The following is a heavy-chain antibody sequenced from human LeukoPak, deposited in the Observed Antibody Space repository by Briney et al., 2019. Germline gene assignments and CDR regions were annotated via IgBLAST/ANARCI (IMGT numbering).Heavy chain of an antibody. CDR2: ISYDGGNK. Sequence: GRSLRLSCAASGFTFSSYAMHWVRQAPGKGLEWVAVISYDGGNKYYADSVKGRFTISRDNSKNTLYLQMNSLRAEDTAVYYCARGPEGYYYYYMDVWGKGTTVTVSS. CDR1: GFTFSSYA. CDR3: ARGPEGYYYYYMDV. J-gene: IGHJ6*03. V-gene: IGHV3-30*01.